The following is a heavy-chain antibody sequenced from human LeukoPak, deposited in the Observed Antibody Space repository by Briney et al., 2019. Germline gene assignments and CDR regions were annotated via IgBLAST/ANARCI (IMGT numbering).Heavy chain of an antibody. V-gene: IGHV3-23*01. J-gene: IGHJ4*02. CDR2: ISGSGDNT. CDR3: ARSNTEAH. CDR1: GFTFGSYA. Sequence: GGPRKLSCPASGFTFGSYAMSGVGQAPGKGLEWVSAISGSGDNTYYADSVKGRFTISRDNSKNTLYLQMNSLRAEDTAVYYCARSNTEAHWGQGTLVTVSS. D-gene: IGHD2-2*02.